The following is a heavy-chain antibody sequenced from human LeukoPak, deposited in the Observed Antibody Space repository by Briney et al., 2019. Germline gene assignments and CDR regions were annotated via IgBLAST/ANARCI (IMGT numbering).Heavy chain of an antibody. J-gene: IGHJ4*02. D-gene: IGHD3-9*01. V-gene: IGHV5-51*01. CDR1: GYSFTSYW. CDR3: ARLVDILTGYEGYYFDY. CDR2: IYPGDSDT. Sequence: GESLKISCKGSGYSFTSYWIGWVRQMPGKGLERMGIIYPGDSDTRYSPSFQGQVTISADKSISTAYLQWSSLKASDTAMYYCARLVDILTGYEGYYFDYWGQGTLVTVSS.